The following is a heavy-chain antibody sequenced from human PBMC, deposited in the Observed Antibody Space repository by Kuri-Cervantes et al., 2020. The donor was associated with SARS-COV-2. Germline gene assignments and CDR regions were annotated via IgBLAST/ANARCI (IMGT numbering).Heavy chain of an antibody. J-gene: IGHJ4*02. V-gene: IGHV3-21*01. CDR2: ISSSSSYI. CDR1: GFTFSSYS. CDR3: ARQAVTTALDY. Sequence: GESLKISCAASGFTFSSYSMNWVRQAPGKGLEWVSSISSSSSYIYYADSVKGRFTISRDNAKNSLYLQMNSLRAEDTAVYYCARQAVTTALDYWGQGTLVTVSS. D-gene: IGHD4-17*01.